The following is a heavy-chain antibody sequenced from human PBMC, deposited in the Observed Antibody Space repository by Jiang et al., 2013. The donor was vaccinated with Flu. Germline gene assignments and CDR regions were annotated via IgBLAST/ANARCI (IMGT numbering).Heavy chain of an antibody. V-gene: IGHV4-39*01. D-gene: IGHD3-22*01. CDR1: GGSISSSSYY. Sequence: GLVKPSETLSLTCTVSGGSISSSSYYWGWIRQPPGKGLEWIGSIYYSGSTYYNPSLKSRVTISVDTSKNQFSLKLSSVTAADTAVYYCASLFLYYYDSSGYGPYWGQGTLVTVSS. J-gene: IGHJ4*02. CDR3: ASLFLYYYDSSGYGPY. CDR2: IYYSGST.